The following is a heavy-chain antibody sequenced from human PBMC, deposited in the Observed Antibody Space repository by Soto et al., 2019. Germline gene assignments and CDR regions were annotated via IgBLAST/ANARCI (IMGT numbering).Heavy chain of an antibody. J-gene: IGHJ4*02. CDR1: VLTFSSYG. Sequence: QVQLVESGGGVVQPGRSLRLSCAASVLTFSSYGMHWVRQAPGKGLEWVAVIWSDGSNKYYADSVKGRFTISRDNSKNTLYLQMNSLGVEDTAVYYCASAAGAYDNWGQGTLVTVSS. CDR3: ASAAGAYDN. V-gene: IGHV3-33*01. CDR2: IWSDGSNK.